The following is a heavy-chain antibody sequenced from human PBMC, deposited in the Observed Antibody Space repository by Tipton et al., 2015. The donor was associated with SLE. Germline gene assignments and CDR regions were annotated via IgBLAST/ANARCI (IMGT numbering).Heavy chain of an antibody. V-gene: IGHV3-21*01. CDR1: GFTFSSYS. J-gene: IGHJ4*02. CDR2: ISSSSSYI. CDR3: AKDGPIDGTIFGVGGPFDY. Sequence: SLRLSCAASGFTFSSYSMNWVRQAPGKGLEWVSSISSSSSYIYYADSVKGRFTISRDNSKNTLYLQMNSLRAEDTAVYYCAKDGPIDGTIFGVGGPFDYWGQGTLVTVSS. D-gene: IGHD3-3*01.